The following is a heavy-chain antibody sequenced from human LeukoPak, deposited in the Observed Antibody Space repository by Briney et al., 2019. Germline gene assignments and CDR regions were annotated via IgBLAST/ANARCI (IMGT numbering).Heavy chain of an antibody. J-gene: IGHJ4*02. Sequence: SETLMLTCTVSGGSISSYYWSWIRQPPGKGLEWIGYIYYSGRTNYNPSLKSRVTLSVDTSKNQFSLKLSSVTAADTAVYYCARVDPDSSSTLEIFDYWGQGSL. D-gene: IGHD6-6*01. V-gene: IGHV4-59*01. CDR3: ARVDPDSSSTLEIFDY. CDR1: GGSISSYY. CDR2: IYYSGRT.